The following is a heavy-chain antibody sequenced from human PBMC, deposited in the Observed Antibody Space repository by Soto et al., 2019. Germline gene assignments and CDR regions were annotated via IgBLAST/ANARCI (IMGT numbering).Heavy chain of an antibody. CDR2: ISYDGSNK. D-gene: IGHD6-13*01. CDR1: GFTFSSYA. CDR3: ASDMEGIAAAGTGSHGY. J-gene: IGHJ4*02. Sequence: QVQLVESGGGVVQPGRSLRLSCAASGFTFSSYAMHWVRQAPGKGLEWVAVISYDGSNKYYADSVKGRFNISRDNSKNTLSMQMNSLGAEDKTVDSGASDMEGIAAAGTGSHGYWGQGSLVTFSS. V-gene: IGHV3-30-3*01.